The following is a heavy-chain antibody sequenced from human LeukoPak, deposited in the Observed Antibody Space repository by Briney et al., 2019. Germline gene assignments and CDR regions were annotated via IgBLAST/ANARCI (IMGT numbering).Heavy chain of an antibody. J-gene: IGHJ3*02. CDR2: ISAYNGNT. CDR1: GYTFTSYG. V-gene: IGHV1-18*01. CDR3: ARVQGSSMTFDI. Sequence: ASVKVSCKASGYTFTSYGISWVRQAPGQGLEWMGWISAYNGNTNYAQKLQGRVTMTTDTSTSTVYMELRSLRSDDTAVYYCARVQGSSMTFDIWGQGTMVTVSS. D-gene: IGHD6-13*01.